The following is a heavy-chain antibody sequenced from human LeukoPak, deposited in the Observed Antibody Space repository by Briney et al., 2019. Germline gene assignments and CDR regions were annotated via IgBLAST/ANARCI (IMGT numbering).Heavy chain of an antibody. CDR1: GYSFTTYW. CDR2: IDGSESYT. D-gene: IGHD3-22*01. Sequence: GESLTISCQGSGYSFTTYWIHWVRQMPGKGLEGMGGIDGSESYTNYTPSFQGQVTMSVDESISTAYLQWSSLRASDTAMYYCARLRYYDSSGYLDYWAQGTLVTVSS. V-gene: IGHV5-10-1*04. J-gene: IGHJ4*02. CDR3: ARLRYYDSSGYLDY.